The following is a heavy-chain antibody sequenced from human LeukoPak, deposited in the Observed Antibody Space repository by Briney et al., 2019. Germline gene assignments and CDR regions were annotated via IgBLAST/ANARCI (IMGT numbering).Heavy chain of an antibody. CDR2: IYYSGST. CDR1: GGSISSSSYY. D-gene: IGHD3-10*01. V-gene: IGHV4-39*07. J-gene: IGHJ4*02. CDR3: ARDLLLGFDY. Sequence: SETLSLTCTVSGGSISSSSYYWGWIRQPPGKGLEWIGSIYYSGSTYYNPSLKSRVTISVDTSKNQFSLKLSSVTAADTAVYYCARDLLLGFDYWGQGTLVTVSS.